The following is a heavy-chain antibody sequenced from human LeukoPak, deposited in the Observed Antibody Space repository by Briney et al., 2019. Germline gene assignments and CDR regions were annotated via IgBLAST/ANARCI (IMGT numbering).Heavy chain of an antibody. V-gene: IGHV3-23*01. CDR3: AKGAQADRYYYYYYGMDV. D-gene: IGHD1-14*01. CDR2: ISGSGGST. CDR1: GFTFSSHA. J-gene: IGHJ6*02. Sequence: GGSLRLSCAASGFTFSSHAMSWVRQAPGKGLEWVSAISGSGGSTYYADSVKGRFTISRDNSKNTLYLQMNSLRAEDTAVYYCAKGAQADRYYYYYYGMDVWGQGTTVTVSS.